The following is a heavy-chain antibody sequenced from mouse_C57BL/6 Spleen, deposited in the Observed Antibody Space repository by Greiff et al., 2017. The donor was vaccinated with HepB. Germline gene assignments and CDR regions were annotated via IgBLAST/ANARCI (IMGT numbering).Heavy chain of an antibody. CDR2: ISSGGSYT. V-gene: IGHV5-6*01. D-gene: IGHD2-1*01. J-gene: IGHJ4*01. CDR3: ARRNYGNSYAMDY. Sequence: DVQLVESGGDLVKPGGSLKLSCAASGFTFSSYGMSWVRQTPDKRLEWVATISSGGSYTYYPDSVKGRFTISRDNAKNTLYLQMSSLKSEDTAMYYCARRNYGNSYAMDYWGQGTSVTVSS. CDR1: GFTFSSYG.